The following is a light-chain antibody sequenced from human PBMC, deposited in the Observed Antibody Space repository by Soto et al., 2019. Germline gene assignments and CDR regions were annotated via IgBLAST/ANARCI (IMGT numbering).Light chain of an antibody. CDR1: QDVGKW. CDR2: GAS. Sequence: DIQMTQSPSSVSASVGDRVTITCRASQDVGKWLAWYQQKPGKAPTLLIHGASSLQSGVQSRYSGSGHGTDFTLTIRSLQPEDFATYYCKQANSFPITFGQGTRLEIK. V-gene: IGKV1-12*01. CDR3: KQANSFPIT. J-gene: IGKJ5*01.